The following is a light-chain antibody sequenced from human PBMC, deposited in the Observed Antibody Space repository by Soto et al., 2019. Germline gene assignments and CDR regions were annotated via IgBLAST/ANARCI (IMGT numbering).Light chain of an antibody. CDR3: QHYNNWPPWT. CDR1: QSVSSD. CDR2: DAS. V-gene: IGKV3D-15*01. Sequence: EIVMTQSPATLSVSPGERATLSCRASQSVSSDLAWYHQKPGQAPRLLIYDASNRATGIPARFSGTGSETDFTLTISSLEPEDFAIYYCQHYNNWPPWTFGQGTKVDIK. J-gene: IGKJ1*01.